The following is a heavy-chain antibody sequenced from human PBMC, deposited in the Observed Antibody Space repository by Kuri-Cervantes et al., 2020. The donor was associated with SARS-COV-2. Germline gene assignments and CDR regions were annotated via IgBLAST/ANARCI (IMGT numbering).Heavy chain of an antibody. CDR2: IKQDGSEK. Sequence: GGSLRLSCAASGFTFSSYWMSWVRQAPGKGLEWVANIKQDGSEKYYVDSVRGRFTISRDNAKNSLYLQMNSLRAEDTAVYYCARDRDSSGYYYYFDYWGQGTLVTVSS. CDR3: ARDRDSSGYYYYFDY. J-gene: IGHJ4*02. CDR1: GFTFSSYW. D-gene: IGHD3-22*01. V-gene: IGHV3-7*01.